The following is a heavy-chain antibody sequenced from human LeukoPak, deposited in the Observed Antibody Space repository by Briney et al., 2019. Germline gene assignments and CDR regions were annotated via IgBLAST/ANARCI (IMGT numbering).Heavy chain of an antibody. Sequence: ASVKVSCKASGYTFTSYGISWMRQAPGQGLEWMGWTSVYNSNTNYAQKLQGRVTMTTDISTTTAYMELRSLRSGDTAVYYCARDMVGLAADGNWFDPWGQGTLVTVSS. CDR2: TSVYNSNT. CDR1: GYTFTSYG. V-gene: IGHV1-18*01. D-gene: IGHD6-13*01. J-gene: IGHJ5*02. CDR3: ARDMVGLAADGNWFDP.